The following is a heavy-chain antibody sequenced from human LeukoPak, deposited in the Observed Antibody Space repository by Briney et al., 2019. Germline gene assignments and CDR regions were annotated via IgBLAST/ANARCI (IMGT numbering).Heavy chain of an antibody. J-gene: IGHJ6*02. V-gene: IGHV3-74*01. Sequence: PGGSLRLSCAASGFTFSSYWMHWVRQAPGKGLVWVSLINSDGSSTSYADSVKGRFTISRDNAKNTLYLQMNSLRAEDTAVYYCARVRPIPLNYYGMDVWGQGTTVTVSS. CDR2: INSDGSST. CDR1: GFTFSSYW. D-gene: IGHD1-1*01. CDR3: ARVRPIPLNYYGMDV.